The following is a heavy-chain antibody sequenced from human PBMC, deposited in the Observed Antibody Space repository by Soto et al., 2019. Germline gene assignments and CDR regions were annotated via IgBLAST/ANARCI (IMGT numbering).Heavy chain of an antibody. V-gene: IGHV3-23*01. Sequence: EVQLLESGGVLVQPGGSRRLSCAASGFTFSSYAMKWVRQAPGKGLEWVSLIGESGNPTYYADSGKGRFTLSRDNSGNTLVLEMYSLSAEHTAVYYCARYIPGVRYYGMDVWGQGTTVTVSS. D-gene: IGHD2-2*01. CDR3: ARYIPGVRYYGMDV. CDR2: IGESGNPT. J-gene: IGHJ6*02. CDR1: GFTFSSYA.